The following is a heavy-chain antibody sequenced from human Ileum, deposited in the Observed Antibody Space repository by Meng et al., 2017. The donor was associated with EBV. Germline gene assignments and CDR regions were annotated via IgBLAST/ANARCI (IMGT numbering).Heavy chain of an antibody. D-gene: IGHD2-15*01. CDR3: ARGGWSLDY. Sequence: QGHVQESGPGLVKPSETLSLTCTVSGGSISSYYWSWIRQPPGKGLEWIGYIYYSGSTNYNPSLKSRVTISVDTSKNQFSLNLSSVTAADTAVYYCARGGWSLDYWGQGTLVTVSS. J-gene: IGHJ4*02. CDR2: IYYSGST. CDR1: GGSISSYY. V-gene: IGHV4-59*08.